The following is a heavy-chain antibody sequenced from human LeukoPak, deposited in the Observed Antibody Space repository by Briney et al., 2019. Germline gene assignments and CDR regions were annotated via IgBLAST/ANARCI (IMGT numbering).Heavy chain of an antibody. V-gene: IGHV3-23*01. Sequence: GGSLRLSCAASGFTFSNYAMNWVRQAPGKGLEWVSTISGSGTKTYYADSVKDRFTISRDNSKNMVSLQMNSLRAEDTALYYCAKGGLIWDYSYCFDYWGQGMLVTVSA. CDR1: GFTFSNYA. CDR3: AKGGLIWDYSYCFDY. J-gene: IGHJ4*02. D-gene: IGHD3-10*01. CDR2: ISGSGTKT.